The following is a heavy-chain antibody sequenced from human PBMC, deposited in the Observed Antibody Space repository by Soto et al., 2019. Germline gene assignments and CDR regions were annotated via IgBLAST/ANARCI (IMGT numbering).Heavy chain of an antibody. CDR2: MNPNSGNT. CDR1: GYTFTSYD. Sequence: ASVKVSCKASGYTFTSYDINWVRQATGQGLEWMGWMNPNSGNTGYAQKFQGRVTMTRNTSISTAYMELSSLRSEDTAVYYCASLRGYCSGGSCSYAFDIWGQGTMVTVSS. J-gene: IGHJ3*02. D-gene: IGHD2-15*01. CDR3: ASLRGYCSGGSCSYAFDI. V-gene: IGHV1-8*01.